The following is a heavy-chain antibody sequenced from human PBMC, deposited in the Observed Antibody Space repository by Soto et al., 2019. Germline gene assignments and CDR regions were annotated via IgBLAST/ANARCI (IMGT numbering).Heavy chain of an antibody. CDR2: ILHSGSA. CDR1: DGSISSGHW. Sequence: QVQLQESGPGLVKPSETLSLTCTVSDGSISSGHWWSWVRQPPGKGLEWIGEILHSGSASYNPSLKSRVTMSVDKSKKQCYLSLNSITAAATAGYYCGRKGACSPDYWGQGTLVTVSS. CDR3: GRKGACSPDY. D-gene: IGHD2-15*01. V-gene: IGHV4-4*02. J-gene: IGHJ4*02.